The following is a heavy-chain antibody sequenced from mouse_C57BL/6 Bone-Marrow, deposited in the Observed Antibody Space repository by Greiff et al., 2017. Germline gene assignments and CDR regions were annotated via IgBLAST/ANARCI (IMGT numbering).Heavy chain of an antibody. Sequence: VQLQQSGAELARPGASVKLSCKASGSTFTSYGISWVKQRTGQGLEWIGEIYPRSGNTYYNEKFKGKAPLTADKSSSTAYIELRSLTSEDAAVYFCARRSYYYGSSLYYYAMDYWGQGTSVTVSS. CDR3: ARRSYYYGSSLYYYAMDY. CDR2: IYPRSGNT. V-gene: IGHV1-81*01. D-gene: IGHD1-1*01. J-gene: IGHJ4*01. CDR1: GSTFTSYG.